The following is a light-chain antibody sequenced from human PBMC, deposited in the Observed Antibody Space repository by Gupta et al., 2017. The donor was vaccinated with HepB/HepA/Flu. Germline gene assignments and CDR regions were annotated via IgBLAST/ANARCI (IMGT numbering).Light chain of an antibody. J-gene: IGKJ4*01. CDR3: QQYANSRSST. V-gene: IGKV3-20*01. Sequence: EIVLTQSPGTLSLSPGDRATLSCRASQTVTSGYLAWYQHKPGQAPRLLIYATSRRYPGTPDRFTGSGSGSDVTLIISSREPEDFAVYYCQQYANSRSSTFGGGTKVEVK. CDR2: ATS. CDR1: QTVTSGY.